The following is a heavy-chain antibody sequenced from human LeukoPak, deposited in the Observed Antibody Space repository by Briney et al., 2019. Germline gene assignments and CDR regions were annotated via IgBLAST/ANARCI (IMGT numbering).Heavy chain of an antibody. J-gene: IGHJ6*03. CDR2: ISSSGSTI. CDR1: GFTFSDYY. V-gene: IGHV3-11*04. CDR3: ARRGAMVTGYYYMDV. Sequence: GGSLRLFCAASGFTFSDYYMSWIRQAPGKGLEWVSYISSSGSTIYYADSVKGRFTISRDNAKNSLYLQMNSLRAEDTAVYYCARRGAMVTGYYYMDVWGKGTTVTVSS. D-gene: IGHD5-18*01.